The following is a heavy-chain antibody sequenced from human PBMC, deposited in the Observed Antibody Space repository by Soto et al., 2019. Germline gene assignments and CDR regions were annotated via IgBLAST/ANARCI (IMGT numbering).Heavy chain of an antibody. Sequence: QLQLQESGPGLVKPSATLSLTGTVSGGSISSSSHYWGWIRQPPGKGLEWIGSIYYSGSTYDNPYRKSRVTISVDTSKNQFSLKMSSVTAADTAVYYCARQGVGGVEWLLYATNWENFDYWGQGTLVTVSA. CDR3: ARQGVGGVEWLLYATNWENFDY. J-gene: IGHJ4*02. V-gene: IGHV4-39*01. D-gene: IGHD3-3*01. CDR1: GGSISSSSHY. CDR2: IYYSGST.